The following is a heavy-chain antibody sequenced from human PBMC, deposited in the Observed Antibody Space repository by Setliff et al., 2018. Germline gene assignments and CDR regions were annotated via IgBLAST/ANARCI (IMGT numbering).Heavy chain of an antibody. Sequence: LGESLKISCKGSGYTFTNYWIAWVRQMPGKGLEYMGIIYPADSDTTYSPSFQGQVTISADKSINTAYLQWSSLKASDTAIYYCARVGPLTDDAFDIWGQGTMVT. CDR3: ARVGPLTDDAFDI. CDR1: GYTFTNYW. V-gene: IGHV5-51*01. CDR2: IYPADSDT. D-gene: IGHD1-26*01. J-gene: IGHJ3*02.